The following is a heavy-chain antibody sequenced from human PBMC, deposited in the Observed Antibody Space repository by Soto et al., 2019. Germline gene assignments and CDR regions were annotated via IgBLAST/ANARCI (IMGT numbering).Heavy chain of an antibody. J-gene: IGHJ4*02. Sequence: ASVKVSCKVSGYNLTDISMHWVRHAPGKGLEWMGGLDPEDGETIYAQKFQGRATMTEDTSTDTAYMELSSLRSEDTAVYYCATERSRGSDFEMDYWGQGTLVTVSS. CDR1: GYNLTDIS. D-gene: IGHD1-26*01. CDR3: ATERSRGSDFEMDY. V-gene: IGHV1-24*01. CDR2: LDPEDGET.